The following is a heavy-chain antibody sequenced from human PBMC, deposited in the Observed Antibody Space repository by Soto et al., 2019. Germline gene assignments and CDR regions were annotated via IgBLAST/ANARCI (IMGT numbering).Heavy chain of an antibody. J-gene: IGHJ4*02. D-gene: IGHD2-2*01. CDR3: ARVPAAMLGVVFDY. Sequence: GGSLRLSCAASGFTFDDYAMHWVRQAPGKGLEWVSGISWNSGSIGYADSVKGRFTISRDNAKNSLYLQMNSLRAEDTALYYCARVPAAMLGVVFDYWGQGTLVTVSS. CDR1: GFTFDDYA. CDR2: ISWNSGSI. V-gene: IGHV3-9*01.